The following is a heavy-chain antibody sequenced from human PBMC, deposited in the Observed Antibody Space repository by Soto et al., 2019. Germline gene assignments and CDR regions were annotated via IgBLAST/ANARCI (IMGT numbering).Heavy chain of an antibody. CDR2: IKQDGSEK. CDR3: VRDWSTFWGMDV. CDR1: GFTFSTYW. J-gene: IGHJ6*02. Sequence: GGSLRLSCAASGFTFSTYWMKWVRQAPGKGLEWVANIKQDGSEKYYVDSVKGRFAISRDNAKDSLFLQMNNLRAEDTAVYYCVRDWSTFWGMDVWGQGTTVTVSS. V-gene: IGHV3-7*03.